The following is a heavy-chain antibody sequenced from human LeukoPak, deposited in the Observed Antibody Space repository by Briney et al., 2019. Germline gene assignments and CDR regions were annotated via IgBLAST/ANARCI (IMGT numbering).Heavy chain of an antibody. Sequence: GGALRLSCAGSGFTFSSYAMSWVRQAPGKGREGVSAISGSGGSTYYADSVKGRFTISRDNSKNTLYLQMNSLRAEDTAVYCCAKARLALTVLVPIDYWGQGTLITVSS. CDR1: GFTFSSYA. J-gene: IGHJ4*02. CDR3: AKARLALTVLVPIDY. D-gene: IGHD4-11*01. V-gene: IGHV3-23*01. CDR2: ISGSGGST.